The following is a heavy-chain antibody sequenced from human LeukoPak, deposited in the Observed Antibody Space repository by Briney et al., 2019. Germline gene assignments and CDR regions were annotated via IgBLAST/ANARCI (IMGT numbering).Heavy chain of an antibody. J-gene: IGHJ4*02. CDR1: GGSISGYY. V-gene: IGHV4-59*01. D-gene: IGHD3-22*01. CDR3: ARAYKDSSGYQYSFDF. Sequence: PSETLSLTCVVSGGSISGYYWSWIRQPPGKGLEWIGYGHSSGRTNYNASLKSRATLSVDTSRSDFSLKLTSVTAADTAVYYCARAYKDSSGYQYSFDFWGRGTLVTVSS. CDR2: GHSSGRT.